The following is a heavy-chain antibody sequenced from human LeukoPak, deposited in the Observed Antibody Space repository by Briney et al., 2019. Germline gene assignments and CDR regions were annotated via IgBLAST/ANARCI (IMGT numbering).Heavy chain of an antibody. V-gene: IGHV3-23*01. CDR1: GFTFNEYA. D-gene: IGHD3-22*01. CDR3: AKRGYYDSSGFSPLTY. J-gene: IGHJ4*02. CDR2: ISERGDST. Sequence: GGSLRLSCAASGFTFNEYAMNWVRQAPGKGLEWVSGISERGDSTSSAASVKGRFTISRDNSRNILYLQMNSLRADDTAVYYCAKRGYYDSSGFSPLTYWGQGTLVTVSS.